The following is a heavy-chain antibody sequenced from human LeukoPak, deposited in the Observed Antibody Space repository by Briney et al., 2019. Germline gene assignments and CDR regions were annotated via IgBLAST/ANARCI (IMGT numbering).Heavy chain of an antibody. Sequence: GGSLRLSCAASGFTFSSYSMTWVRQAPGKGLEWVSSISSSSYIYYADSVKGRFTISRDNAKNSLYLQMNSLRAEDTAVYYCARILYGDSYYFDYWGQGTLVTVSS. D-gene: IGHD4-17*01. J-gene: IGHJ4*02. CDR1: GFTFSSYS. CDR3: ARILYGDSYYFDY. CDR2: ISSSSYI. V-gene: IGHV3-21*01.